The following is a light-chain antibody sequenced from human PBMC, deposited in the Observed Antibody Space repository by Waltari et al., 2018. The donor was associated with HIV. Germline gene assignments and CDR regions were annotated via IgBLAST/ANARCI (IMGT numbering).Light chain of an antibody. CDR2: EGS. Sequence: QSALTQPAPVSGSSGPPVTISSTATCSDVWSYNPITRYHQQPGKAPILRIYEGSKRPSGVCIRFSGSKTGNTASLTISGLQAEDESDYYCCSYAGSSTWVFGGGTKLTVL. CDR3: CSYAGSSTWV. J-gene: IGLJ3*02. CDR1: CSDVWSYNP. V-gene: IGLV2-23*01.